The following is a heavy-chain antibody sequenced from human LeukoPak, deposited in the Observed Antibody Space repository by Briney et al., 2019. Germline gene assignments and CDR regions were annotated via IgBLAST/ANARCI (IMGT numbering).Heavy chain of an antibody. V-gene: IGHV4-59*08. J-gene: IGHJ4*02. D-gene: IGHD6-25*01. CDR2: IYYSGST. CDR3: ATIATGRVDPDY. Sequence: SETLSLTCTVSGGSISSYYWSWIRQPPGKGLEWIGYIYYSGSTNYNPSLKSRVTISVDTSKNQFSLKLSSVTAADTAVYYCATIATGRVDPDYWGQGTLVTVSS. CDR1: GGSISSYY.